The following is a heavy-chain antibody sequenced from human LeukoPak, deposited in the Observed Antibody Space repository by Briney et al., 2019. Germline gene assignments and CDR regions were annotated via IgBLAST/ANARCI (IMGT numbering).Heavy chain of an antibody. D-gene: IGHD1-1*01. Sequence: GGSLRLSCAASGFTFSSYAMSWVRQAPGKGLEWVSAISGSGGSPYYADSVKGRFTISRDNSKNTLYLQMNSLRAEDTAVYYCARDGAGGNNDGYYYYMDVWGKGTTVTVSS. CDR3: ARDGAGGNNDGYYYYMDV. CDR1: GFTFSSYA. V-gene: IGHV3-23*01. CDR2: ISGSGGSP. J-gene: IGHJ6*03.